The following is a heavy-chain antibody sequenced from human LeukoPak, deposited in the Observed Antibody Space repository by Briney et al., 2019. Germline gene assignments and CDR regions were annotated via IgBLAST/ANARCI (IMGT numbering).Heavy chain of an antibody. CDR1: GFTFSSYA. Sequence: PGGSLRLSCAASGFTFSSYAMSWVRQAPGKGLEWVSAISGSGGSTYYADSVKGRFTISRGNSKNTLYLQMNSLRAEDTAVYYCARDPASWLWPEVDGMDVWGQGTTVTVSS. J-gene: IGHJ6*02. V-gene: IGHV3-23*01. D-gene: IGHD5-12*01. CDR3: ARDPASWLWPEVDGMDV. CDR2: ISGSGGST.